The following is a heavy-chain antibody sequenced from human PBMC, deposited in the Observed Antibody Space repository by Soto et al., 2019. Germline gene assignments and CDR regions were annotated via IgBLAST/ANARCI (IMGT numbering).Heavy chain of an antibody. CDR1: GYTFTSYG. Sequence: QVPLVQSGAEVKKPGASVKVSCKASGYTFTSYGISWVRQAPGQGLEWMGWISAYNGNTNYAQKLQGRVTMTTDTSTSTAYMELRSLRSDDTAVYYCAREIRGRLRLGELSYDYWGQGTLVTVSS. CDR2: ISAYNGNT. CDR3: AREIRGRLRLGELSYDY. V-gene: IGHV1-18*01. D-gene: IGHD3-16*02. J-gene: IGHJ4*02.